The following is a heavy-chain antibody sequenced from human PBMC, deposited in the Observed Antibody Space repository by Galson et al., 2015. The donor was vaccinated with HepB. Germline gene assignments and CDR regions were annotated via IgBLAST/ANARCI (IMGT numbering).Heavy chain of an antibody. CDR2: IYSGGST. CDR1: GFTVSRNY. Sequence: SLRLSCAASGFTVSRNYMSWVRQAPGKGLEWVSVIYSGGSTYYADSVKGRFTISRDNSKNTLYLQMNSLRAEDTAVYYCARVQYNWNYGPWDYWGQGTLVTVSS. D-gene: IGHD1-7*01. CDR3: ARVQYNWNYGPWDY. V-gene: IGHV3-53*01. J-gene: IGHJ4*02.